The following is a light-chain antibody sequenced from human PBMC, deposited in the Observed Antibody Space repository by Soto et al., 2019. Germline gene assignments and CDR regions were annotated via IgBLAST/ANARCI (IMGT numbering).Light chain of an antibody. J-gene: IGLJ1*01. CDR1: SSNIGAGYD. CDR2: GNS. V-gene: IGLV1-40*01. CDR3: QSYDSSLTF. Sequence: QSVLTQPPSVSGAPGQSVTISCTGSSSNIGAGYDVHWYQQLPGTAPKLLIYGNSNRPSGVPDRFSGSKSGTSASLAITGLQAEDEADYYCQSYDSSLTFFGTGTKVTVL.